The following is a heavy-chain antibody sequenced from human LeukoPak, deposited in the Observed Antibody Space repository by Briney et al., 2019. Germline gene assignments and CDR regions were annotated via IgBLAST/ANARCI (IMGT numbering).Heavy chain of an antibody. CDR2: ISSSGSTI. CDR1: GFTFSSYE. J-gene: IGHJ4*02. D-gene: IGHD6-19*01. Sequence: GGSLRLSCAASGFTFSSYEMNWVRRAPGKGLEWVSYISSSGSTIYYADSVKGRFTISRDDAKNSLYLQMNSLRAEDTAVYYCARAQVGSGWYNGDYWGQGTLVTVSS. CDR3: ARAQVGSGWYNGDY. V-gene: IGHV3-48*03.